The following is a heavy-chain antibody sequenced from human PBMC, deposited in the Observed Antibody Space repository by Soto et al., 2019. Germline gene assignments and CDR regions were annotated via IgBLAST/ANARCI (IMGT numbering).Heavy chain of an antibody. D-gene: IGHD6-19*01. J-gene: IGHJ4*02. CDR3: AHIVVAGLGYYFDY. CDR2: IYWDDDK. CDR1: GFSVSSTRMA. V-gene: IGHV2-5*02. Sequence: QITLKESGPTLVKPTQTLTLTCTFSGFSVSSTRMAVGWIRQPPGKALEWLALIYWDDDKRYSPFLKSRLTITKDTSKNQVVLTMSNMDPVVTARYYCAHIVVAGLGYYFDYWGQGTLVTVSS.